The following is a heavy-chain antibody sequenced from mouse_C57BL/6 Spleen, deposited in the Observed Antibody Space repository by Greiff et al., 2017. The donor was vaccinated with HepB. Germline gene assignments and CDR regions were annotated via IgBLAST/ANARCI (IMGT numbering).Heavy chain of an antibody. V-gene: IGHV6-6*01. CDR3: TGLLGWYFDV. Sequence: EVQGVESGGGLVQPGGSMKLSCAASGFTFSDAWMDWVRQSPEKGLEWVAEIRNKANNHATYYAESVKGRFTISRDDSKSSVYLQMNSLRAEDTGIYYCTGLLGWYFDVWGTGTTVTVSS. D-gene: IGHD1-1*01. CDR1: GFTFSDAW. J-gene: IGHJ1*03. CDR2: IRNKANNHAT.